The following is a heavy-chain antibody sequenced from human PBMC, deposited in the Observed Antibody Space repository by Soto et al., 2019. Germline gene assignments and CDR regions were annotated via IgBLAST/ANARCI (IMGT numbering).Heavy chain of an antibody. D-gene: IGHD1-1*01. J-gene: IGHJ4*02. Sequence: QLQLQESGPGLVKPSETLSLTCTVSGGSISSSSYYWGWIRQPPGKGLEWIGSIYYSGSTYYNPSLKSRVTLSVDTSKNQFSLKLSSVTAADTAVYYCARHMAELAEFDYWGQGTLVTVSS. CDR2: IYYSGST. CDR3: ARHMAELAEFDY. CDR1: GGSISSSSYY. V-gene: IGHV4-39*01.